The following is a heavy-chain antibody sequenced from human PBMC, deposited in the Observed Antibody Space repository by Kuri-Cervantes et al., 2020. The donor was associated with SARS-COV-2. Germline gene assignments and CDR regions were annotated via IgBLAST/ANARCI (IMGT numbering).Heavy chain of an antibody. Sequence: SETLSLTCTFSGVSFRGYYWSWIRQSPGKGLEWIGEINQSGSTNYNPSLKSRVTISPDTFKNQFSLKLSSVTAADTAVYYCARGATDISLVLVVMTGAAHYFDHWGRGTLVTVSS. V-gene: IGHV4-34*01. CDR2: INQSGST. CDR3: ARGATDISLVLVVMTGAAHYFDH. CDR1: GVSFRGYY. D-gene: IGHD3-22*01. J-gene: IGHJ4*02.